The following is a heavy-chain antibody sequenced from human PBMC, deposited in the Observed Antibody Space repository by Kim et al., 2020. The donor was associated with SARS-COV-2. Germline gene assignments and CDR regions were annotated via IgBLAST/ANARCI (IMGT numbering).Heavy chain of an antibody. J-gene: IGHJ4*02. Sequence: GGSLRLSCAASGFTFSDYYMSWIRQAPGKGLEWVSYISSSGSTIYYADSVKGRFTISRDNAKNSLYLQMNSLRAEDTAVYYCASENYSSRFDYWGQGTLVTVSS. D-gene: IGHD6-13*01. V-gene: IGHV3-11*01. CDR2: ISSSGSTI. CDR3: ASENYSSRFDY. CDR1: GFTFSDYY.